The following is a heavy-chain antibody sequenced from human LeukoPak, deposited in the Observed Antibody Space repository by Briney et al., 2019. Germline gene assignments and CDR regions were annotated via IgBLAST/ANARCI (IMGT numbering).Heavy chain of an antibody. D-gene: IGHD3-22*01. CDR2: IYYSGST. J-gene: IGHJ4*02. CDR3: ARDGNYYYDSSGYYPGFDY. CDR1: GGSISSSSYH. V-gene: IGHV4-39*07. Sequence: SETLSLTCTVSGGSISSSSYHWGWIRQPPGKGLEWIGSIYYSGSTYYNPSLKSRVTISVDTSKNQFSLKLSSVTAADTAVYYCARDGNYYYDSSGYYPGFDYWGQGTLVTVSS.